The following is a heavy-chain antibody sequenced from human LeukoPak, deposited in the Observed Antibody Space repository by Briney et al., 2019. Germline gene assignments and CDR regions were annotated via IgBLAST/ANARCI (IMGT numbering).Heavy chain of an antibody. V-gene: IGHV3-23*01. Sequence: GGSLRLSWAASEFTFSSYAMSWVRQAPGKGLEWVSAISGSGGSTYYADSVKGRFTISRDNSKNTLYLQMNSLRAEDTAVYYCAKDPSSSAYFDYWGQGTLVTVSS. CDR3: AKDPSSSAYFDY. J-gene: IGHJ4*02. CDR1: EFTFSSYA. D-gene: IGHD6-6*01. CDR2: ISGSGGST.